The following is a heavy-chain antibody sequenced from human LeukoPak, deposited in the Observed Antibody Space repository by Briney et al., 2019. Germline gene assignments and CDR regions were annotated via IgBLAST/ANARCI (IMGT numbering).Heavy chain of an antibody. Sequence: GGSLTLSCTTSGFNFTDAWMSGVRQAPGRGMEWVGRIKSKGSGETKEYGAPVRGRFIISRDDSQKTLFLQMNSLKTEDTGVYFCTWVKADVGCSYFFMDVWGKGTTVIVSS. D-gene: IGHD1-26*01. V-gene: IGHV3-15*01. CDR1: GFNFTDAW. J-gene: IGHJ6*03. CDR2: IKSKGSGETK. CDR3: TWVKADVGCSYFFMDV.